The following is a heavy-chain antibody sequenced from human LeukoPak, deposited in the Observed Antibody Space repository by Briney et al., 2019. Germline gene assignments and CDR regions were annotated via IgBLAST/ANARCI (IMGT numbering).Heavy chain of an antibody. V-gene: IGHV3-23*01. CDR2: ISGSGGST. CDR3: AKARLLWFGEPRNYFDY. D-gene: IGHD3-10*01. J-gene: IGHJ4*02. CDR1: GFTFSSYA. Sequence: GGSPRLSCAAFGFTFSSYAMSWVRQAPGKGLEWVSAISGSGGSTYYADSVKGRFTISRDNSKNTLYLQMNSLRAEDTAVYYCAKARLLWFGEPRNYFDYWGQGTLVTVSS.